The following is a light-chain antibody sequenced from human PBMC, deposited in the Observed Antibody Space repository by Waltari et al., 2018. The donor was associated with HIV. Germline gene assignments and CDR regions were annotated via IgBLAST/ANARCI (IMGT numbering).Light chain of an antibody. CDR1: SSDVGAWKY. CDR2: EFN. J-gene: IGLJ2*01. Sequence: QSALTQPASVSGSPGQSITISCTGTSSDVGAWKYVAWYQHHPGKAPKLIIFEFNNRPSGVSSRFSGSKSGDTASRTISGLQPEDEADYYCSSYRSASIVFGGGTKLTVL. CDR3: SSYRSASIV. V-gene: IGLV2-14*01.